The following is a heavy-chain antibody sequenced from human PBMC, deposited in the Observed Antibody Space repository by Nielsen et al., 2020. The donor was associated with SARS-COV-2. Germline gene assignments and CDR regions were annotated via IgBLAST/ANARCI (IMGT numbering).Heavy chain of an antibody. V-gene: IGHV6-1*01. J-gene: IGHJ6*02. CDR1: GDSVSSNRAA. Sequence: SQTLSLTCAISGDSVSSNRAAWNWIRQSPARGLEWLGKTYYRSKWYTDYALFVKSRINIDADASKNQFSLQLNSVTPEDTAVYYCARAELELPNDYGMDVWGQGTTVTVSS. CDR2: TYYRSKWYT. D-gene: IGHD1-7*01. CDR3: ARAELELPNDYGMDV.